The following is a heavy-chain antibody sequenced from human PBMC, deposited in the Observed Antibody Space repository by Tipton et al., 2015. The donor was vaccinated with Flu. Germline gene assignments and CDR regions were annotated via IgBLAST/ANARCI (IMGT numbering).Heavy chain of an antibody. CDR3: ARLETWIERGWLDP. CDR2: IYYSGNT. CDR1: GGSISNYY. Sequence: TLSLTCTVSGGSISNYYWSWIRQPPGKGLEWIGYIYYSGNTHYNSSLESRVTISVDTTRNQFSLRLRSVTAADTAVYYCARLETWIERGWLDPWGQGTLVTVSS. V-gene: IGHV4-59*01. J-gene: IGHJ5*02. D-gene: IGHD5-18*01.